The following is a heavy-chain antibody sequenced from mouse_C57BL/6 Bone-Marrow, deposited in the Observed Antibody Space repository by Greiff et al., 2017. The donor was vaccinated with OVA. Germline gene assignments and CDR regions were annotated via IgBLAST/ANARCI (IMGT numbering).Heavy chain of an antibody. CDR1: GFTFSDFY. CDR3: ARHDAMDY. J-gene: IGHJ4*01. V-gene: IGHV5-12*01. Sequence: DVKLVESGGGLVQPGGSLKLSCAASGFTFSDFYMYWIRQTPEKRLEWVAYISNGGGSTYYPDTVKGRFTISRDNTKNALYLQMSRLKSEDTAMYYCARHDAMDYWGRGTSVTV. CDR2: ISNGGGST.